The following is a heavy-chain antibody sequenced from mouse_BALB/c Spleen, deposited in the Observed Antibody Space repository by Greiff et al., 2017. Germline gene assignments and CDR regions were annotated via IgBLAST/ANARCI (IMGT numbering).Heavy chain of an antibody. CDR1: GFSLTGYG. V-gene: IGHV2-6-7*01. Sequence: QVQLKESGPGLVAPSQSLSITCTVSGFSLTGYGVNWVRQPPGKGLEWLGMIWGDGSTDYNSALKSRLSISKDNSKSQVFLKMNSLQTDDTARYYWARVLITTRAMDYWGQGTAVTVSS. J-gene: IGHJ4*01. D-gene: IGHD1-2*01. CDR2: IWGDGST. CDR3: ARVLITTRAMDY.